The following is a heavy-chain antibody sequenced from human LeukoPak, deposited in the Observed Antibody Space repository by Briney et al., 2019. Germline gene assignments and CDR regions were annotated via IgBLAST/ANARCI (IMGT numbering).Heavy chain of an antibody. D-gene: IGHD5-12*01. J-gene: IGHJ4*02. CDR1: GGTFSSYT. Sequence: SVKVSCKASGGTFSSYTISRVRQAPGQGLEWMGRIIPILGIANYAQKFQGRVTITADKSTSTAYMELSSLRSEDTAVYDCARVPLSIPLYGGYDVFDYWGQGTLVTVSS. V-gene: IGHV1-69*02. CDR2: IIPILGIA. CDR3: ARVPLSIPLYGGYDVFDY.